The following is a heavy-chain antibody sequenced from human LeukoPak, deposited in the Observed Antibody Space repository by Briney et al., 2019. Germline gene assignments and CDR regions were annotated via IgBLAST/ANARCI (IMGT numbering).Heavy chain of an antibody. J-gene: IGHJ4*02. CDR1: GGSISSYY. Sequence: SETLSLTCTVSGGSISSYYWSWIRQPPGKGLEWIGYIYYSGSTNYHPSLKSRVTISVDTSKNQFSLKLSSVTAADTAVYYCARVGGRSGYYWFDYWGQGTLVTVSS. V-gene: IGHV4-59*01. CDR2: IYYSGST. CDR3: ARVGGRSGYYWFDY. D-gene: IGHD3-22*01.